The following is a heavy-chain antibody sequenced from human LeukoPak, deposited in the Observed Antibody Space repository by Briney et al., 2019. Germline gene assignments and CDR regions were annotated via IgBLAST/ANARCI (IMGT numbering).Heavy chain of an antibody. CDR3: ARVDYGDYLYYFDY. D-gene: IGHD4-17*01. J-gene: IGHJ4*02. Sequence: GGSLRLSCAASGFTFNSYGMNWVRQAPGKGLEWVSSISSSSSYIYYADSVKGRFTISRDNAKNSLYLQMNSLRAEDTAVYYCARVDYGDYLYYFDYWGKGTLVTVSS. CDR2: ISSSSSYI. V-gene: IGHV3-21*01. CDR1: GFTFNSYG.